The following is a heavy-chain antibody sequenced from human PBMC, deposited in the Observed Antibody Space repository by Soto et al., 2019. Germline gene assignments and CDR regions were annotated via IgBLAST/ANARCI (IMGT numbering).Heavy chain of an antibody. V-gene: IGHV4-31*03. CDR2: ISYSGNS. D-gene: IGHD6-13*01. CDR1: CGSISSDDFY. Sequence: QVQLQESGPGLVKPSQTLSLTCTVSCGSISSDDFYWSWIRQHPGKCLEWIGYISYSGNSYYNPSLKTRVTILVDTSKNQFSLNRSSVAAADTAVYYCASLSGSWQSWVYPCGQRTLVTVSS. CDR3: ASLSGSWQSWVYP. J-gene: IGHJ5*02.